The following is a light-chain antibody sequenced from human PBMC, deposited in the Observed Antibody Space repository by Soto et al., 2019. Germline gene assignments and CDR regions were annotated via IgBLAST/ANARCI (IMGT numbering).Light chain of an antibody. CDR2: GAS. CDR3: QQHGTT. V-gene: IGKV3-20*01. CDR1: QSVSSSY. Sequence: EIVLTQSPGTLSLSPGERATLSCRASQSVSSSYLAWYQQEPGQAPRLLIYGASSRATGIPDRFSGSGSATDFTLTISRLEPEDSAVYYCQQHGTTFGQGTKVDIK. J-gene: IGKJ1*01.